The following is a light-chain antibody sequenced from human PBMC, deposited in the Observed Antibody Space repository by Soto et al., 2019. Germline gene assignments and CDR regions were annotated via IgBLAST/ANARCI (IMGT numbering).Light chain of an antibody. V-gene: IGLV2-14*01. J-gene: IGLJ2*01. Sequence: QAVVTQPASVSGSPGQSITISCTGTSSDVGGYNYVSWYQQHPGKAPKLMIYEVSNRPSGVSNRFSGSKSGNTASLTISGLQAEDEAAYYCSSYTTSSTVVFGGGTKVTVL. CDR2: EVS. CDR3: SSYTTSSTVV. CDR1: SSDVGGYNY.